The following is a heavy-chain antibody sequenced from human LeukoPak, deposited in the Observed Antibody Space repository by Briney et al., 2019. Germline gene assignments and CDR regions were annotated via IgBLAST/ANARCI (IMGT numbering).Heavy chain of an antibody. CDR2: INPNSGGT. CDR3: ARTRTIVGAKGFDY. Sequence: APVKVSCKASGYTFTGYYMHWVRQAPGQGLEWMGRINPNSGGTNYAQKFQGRVTMTRDTSISTAYMELSRLRSDDTAVYYFARTRTIVGAKGFDYWGQGTLVTVSS. CDR1: GYTFTGYY. J-gene: IGHJ4*02. D-gene: IGHD1-26*01. V-gene: IGHV1-2*06.